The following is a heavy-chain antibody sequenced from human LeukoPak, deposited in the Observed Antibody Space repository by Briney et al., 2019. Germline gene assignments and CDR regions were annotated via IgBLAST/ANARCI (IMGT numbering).Heavy chain of an antibody. D-gene: IGHD1-26*01. CDR1: GGSISSYY. Sequence: KASETLSLTCTVSGGSISSYYWSWIRQPAGKGLEWIGRIYTSGSTSYNPSLKSRVTMSVDTSTNQFSLKLNSVTAADTAVYYCARGASGSYHYFDYGGQGTLVTVSS. CDR2: IYTSGST. J-gene: IGHJ4*02. CDR3: ARGASGSYHYFDY. V-gene: IGHV4-4*07.